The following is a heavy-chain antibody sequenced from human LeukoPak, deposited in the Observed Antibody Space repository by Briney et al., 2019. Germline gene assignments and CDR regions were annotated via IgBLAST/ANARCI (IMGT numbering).Heavy chain of an antibody. J-gene: IGHJ6*04. CDR1: GFTFSSYE. V-gene: IGHV3-48*03. CDR2: ISSSGSTI. D-gene: IGHD3-10*02. Sequence: AGTLRFSCAASGFTFSSYEMNWVRQAPGKGLEWVSYISSSGSTIYYADSVKGRLTISRDNAKNSLYLQMNSLRAEDTAVYYCAELGITMIGGVWGKGTTVTISS. CDR3: AELGITMIGGV.